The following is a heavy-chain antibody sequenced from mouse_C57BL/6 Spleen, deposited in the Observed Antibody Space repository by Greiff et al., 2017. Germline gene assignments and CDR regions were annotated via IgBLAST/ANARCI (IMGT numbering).Heavy chain of an antibody. CDR2: IYPSDSYT. CDR3: ARDSNYWYFDV. V-gene: IGHV1-61*01. Sequence: VQLQQPGAELVRPGSSVKLSCKASGYTFTSYWMDWVKQRPGQGLEWIGNIYPSDSYTHYNQKFKDKATLTVDKSSSTAYMQLSSLTSEDSAVYYGARDSNYWYFDVWGTGTTVTVSS. CDR1: GYTFTSYW. D-gene: IGHD2-5*01. J-gene: IGHJ1*03.